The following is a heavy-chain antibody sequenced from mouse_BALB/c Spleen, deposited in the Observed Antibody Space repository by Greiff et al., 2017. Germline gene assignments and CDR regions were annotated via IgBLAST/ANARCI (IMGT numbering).Heavy chain of an antibody. D-gene: IGHD1-2*01. CDR2: IWAGGST. V-gene: IGHV2-9*02. J-gene: IGHJ2*01. CDR3: AREKGIYYCGFFDY. Sequence: VKLMESGPGLVAPSQSLSITCTVSGFSLNSYGVHWVRQPPGKGLEWLGVIWAGGSTNYNSALMSRPSISKDNPKSQVFLKMNSMQTDDTAMYYCAREKGIYYCGFFDYWGQGTTRTVAS. CDR1: GFSLNSYG.